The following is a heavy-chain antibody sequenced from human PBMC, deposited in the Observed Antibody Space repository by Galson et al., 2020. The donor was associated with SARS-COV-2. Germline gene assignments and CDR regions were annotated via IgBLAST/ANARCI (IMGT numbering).Heavy chain of an antibody. Sequence: SGPTLVKPTQTLTLTCTFSGFSLTTSGVGVGWIRQPPGKALEWLAVIYWNHDKRYSPSLNGRLTITKDTSKNQVVLGMTNMDPLDTATYYCAHRLGYYDPTGYYYLDYFDSWGQGILVTVSS. CDR1: GFSLTTSGVG. V-gene: IGHV2-5*01. J-gene: IGHJ4*02. D-gene: IGHD3-22*01. CDR3: AHRLGYYDPTGYYYLDYFDS. CDR2: IYWNHDK.